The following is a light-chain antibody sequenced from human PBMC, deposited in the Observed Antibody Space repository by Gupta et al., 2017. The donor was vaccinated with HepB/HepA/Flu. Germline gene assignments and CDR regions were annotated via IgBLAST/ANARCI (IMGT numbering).Light chain of an antibody. V-gene: IGLV7-43*01. CDR1: TGAVTIGYY. J-gene: IGLJ2*01. CDR2: SAS. CDR3: RHDNVEGWV. Sequence: QPVVPPEPSLTVSPGGPVTLTCASSTGAVTIGYYPSWFQQKPGQTPRALIYSASNKHAWTPAQFSGSRLGGKAALTLSGWQAEDEADYDCRHDNVEGWVFGGGTKLTVL.